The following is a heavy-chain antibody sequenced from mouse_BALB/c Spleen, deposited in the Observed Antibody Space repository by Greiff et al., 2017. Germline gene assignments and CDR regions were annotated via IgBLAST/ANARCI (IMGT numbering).Heavy chain of an antibody. CDR3: AKAYYGNYDYFDY. Sequence: QVQLQQSAAELARPGASVKMSCKASGYTFTSYTMHWVKQRPGQGLEWIGYINPSSGYTEYNQKFKDKTTLTADKSSSTAYMQLSSLTSEDSAVYYCAKAYYGNYDYFDYWGQGTTLTVSS. V-gene: IGHV1-4*02. CDR2: INPSSGYT. J-gene: IGHJ2*01. D-gene: IGHD2-10*01. CDR1: GYTFTSYT.